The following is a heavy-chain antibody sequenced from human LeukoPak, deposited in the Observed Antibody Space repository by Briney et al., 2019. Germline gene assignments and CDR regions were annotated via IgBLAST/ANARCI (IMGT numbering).Heavy chain of an antibody. J-gene: IGHJ6*02. D-gene: IGHD1/OR15-1a*01. Sequence: GGSLRLSCVVSGFTVSTNYMSWVRQAPGKGLECVSVIYIGGVTAYADSVKGRLPISEDNSKIMVYLHMNNVRPEDTAVYYCARDRTSMQVDMDVWGQGTTVTVSS. CDR1: GFTVSTNY. CDR2: IYIGGVT. CDR3: ARDRTSMQVDMDV. V-gene: IGHV3-66*01.